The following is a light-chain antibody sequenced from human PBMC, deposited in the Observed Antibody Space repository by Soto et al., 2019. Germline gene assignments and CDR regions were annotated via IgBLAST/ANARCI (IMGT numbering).Light chain of an antibody. Sequence: QSVLTQSPSSSAYPGESARLTCTLPSDINVGRYKVYWYQQRPGSPPRFLLYYFSDSDKGQGSGVPSRFSGSKDVSANTAILLISGLQSDDEADYYCLIWPINDCVVFGGGTKLTVL. CDR1: SDINVGRYK. CDR2: YFSDSDK. CDR3: LIWPINDCVV. J-gene: IGLJ2*01. V-gene: IGLV5-37*01.